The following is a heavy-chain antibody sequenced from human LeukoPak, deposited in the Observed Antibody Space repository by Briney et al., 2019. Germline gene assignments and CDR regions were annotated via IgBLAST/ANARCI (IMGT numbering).Heavy chain of an antibody. J-gene: IGHJ4*02. CDR2: ISSSGGST. Sequence: PGGSLRLSCAASGFTFSSYAMSWVRQAPGKGLEWVSAISSSGGSTYYADSVKGRFTISRDNSKNTLYLQMNSLRAEDTAVYYCAKNYYDSSGYTNYFDYWGQGTLVTVSS. V-gene: IGHV3-23*01. D-gene: IGHD3-22*01. CDR3: AKNYYDSSGYTNYFDY. CDR1: GFTFSSYA.